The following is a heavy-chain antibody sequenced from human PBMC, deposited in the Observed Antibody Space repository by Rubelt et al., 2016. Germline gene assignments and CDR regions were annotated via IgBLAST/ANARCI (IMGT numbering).Heavy chain of an antibody. CDR1: GFTFSSYA. V-gene: IGHV3-23*01. D-gene: IGHD4-23*01. CDR2: ISGSGGST. CDR3: TRAMYGGNSEAYGMDV. Sequence: GSLRLSCAASGFTFSSYAMSWVRQAPGKGLEWVSGISGSGGSTYYADSVKGRSTISRANSKNTLSLQMSSLRVEDTAVYYCTRAMYGGNSEAYGMDVWGQGTTVTVSS. J-gene: IGHJ6*02.